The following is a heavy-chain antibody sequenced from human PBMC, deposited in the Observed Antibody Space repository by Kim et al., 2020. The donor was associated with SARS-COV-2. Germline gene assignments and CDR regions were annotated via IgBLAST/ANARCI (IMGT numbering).Heavy chain of an antibody. J-gene: IGHJ4*02. CDR2: IVVGSGNT. D-gene: IGHD1-26*01. CDR3: AAGYSGSYTSDY. V-gene: IGHV1-58*01. CDR1: GFTFTSSA. Sequence: SVKVSCKASGFTFTSSAVQWVRQARGQRLEWIGWIVVGSGNTNYAQKFQERVTITRDMSTSTAYMELSSLRSEDTAVYYCAAGYSGSYTSDYWGQGTLVTVSS.